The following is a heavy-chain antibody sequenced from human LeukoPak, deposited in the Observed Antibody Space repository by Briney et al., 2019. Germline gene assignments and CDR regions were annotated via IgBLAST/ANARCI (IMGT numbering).Heavy chain of an antibody. V-gene: IGHV1-69*04. CDR3: AFGITFGGVIVSDY. D-gene: IGHD3-16*02. J-gene: IGHJ4*02. CDR2: IIPILGIA. CDR1: GGTFSSYA. Sequence: SVKVSCKASGGTFSSYAISWVRQAPGQGLEWMGRIIPILGIANYAQKFQGRVTITADKSTSTAYMELSSLRSEDTAVYYCAFGITFGGVIVSDYWGQGTLVTVSS.